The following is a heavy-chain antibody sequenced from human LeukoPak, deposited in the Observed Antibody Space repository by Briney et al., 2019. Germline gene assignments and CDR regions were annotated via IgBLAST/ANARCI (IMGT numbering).Heavy chain of an antibody. CDR2: IWYDGSNK. D-gene: IGHD3-10*01. CDR1: GFTFSSYG. V-gene: IGHV3-33*01. J-gene: IGHJ5*02. CDR3: ARGRGSGKGNWFDP. Sequence: GGSLRLSCAASGFTFSSYGMHWVRQAPGKGLEWVAVIWYDGSNKYYADSVKGRFTISRDNSKNTLYLQMNSLRAEDTAVYYCARGRGSGKGNWFDPWGQGTLVTVSS.